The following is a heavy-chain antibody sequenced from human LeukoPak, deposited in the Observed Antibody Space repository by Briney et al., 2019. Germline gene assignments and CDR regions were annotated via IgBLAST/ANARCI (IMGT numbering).Heavy chain of an antibody. CDR2: ISRSSAYI. V-gene: IGHV3-21*01. CDR3: ARDHHLPGAFDI. D-gene: IGHD3-3*02. Sequence: GGSLRLSCAASGFTLSSYSMNWVRQAPGKGLEWVTSISRSSAYIYYADSVKGRFTISRDNAKNSLYLQMNSLRAEDTAVYYCARDHHLPGAFDIWGQGTMVTVSS. CDR1: GFTLSSYS. J-gene: IGHJ3*02.